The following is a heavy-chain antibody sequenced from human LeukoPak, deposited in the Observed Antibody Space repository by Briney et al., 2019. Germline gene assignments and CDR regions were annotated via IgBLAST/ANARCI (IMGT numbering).Heavy chain of an antibody. CDR3: ARGYSGYEYFDY. Sequence: SETLSLTCTVSGGSISSYYWSWIRQPPGMGLEWIGYIYYSGSTNYNPSLKSRVTISVDTSKNQFSLKLSSVTAADTAVYYCARGYSGYEYFDYWGQGTLVTVSS. J-gene: IGHJ4*02. CDR1: GGSISSYY. V-gene: IGHV4-59*01. D-gene: IGHD5-12*01. CDR2: IYYSGST.